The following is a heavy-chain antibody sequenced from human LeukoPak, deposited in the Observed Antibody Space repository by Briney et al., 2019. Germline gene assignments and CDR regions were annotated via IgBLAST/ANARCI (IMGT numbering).Heavy chain of an antibody. Sequence: SQTLSLTCTVSGGSIGSGGYYWSWIRQHPGKGLEWIGYIYYSGSTYYNPSLKSRVTISVDTSKNQFSLKLSSVTAADTAVYYCARVRWAGPSYYFDYWGQGALVTVSS. CDR2: IYYSGST. V-gene: IGHV4-31*03. D-gene: IGHD4-23*01. CDR3: ARVRWAGPSYYFDY. J-gene: IGHJ4*02. CDR1: GGSIGSGGYY.